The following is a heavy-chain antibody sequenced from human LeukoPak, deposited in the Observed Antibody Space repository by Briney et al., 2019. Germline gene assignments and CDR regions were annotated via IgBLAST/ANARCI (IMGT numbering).Heavy chain of an antibody. CDR1: GFTFSSYW. CDR3: ARDGTRNYYYYMDV. CDR2: INTDGSST. J-gene: IGHJ6*03. Sequence: PGGSLRLSCAASGFTFSSYWMHWVRQAPGKGLVWVSRINTDGSSTSYADSVKGRFPISRDNAKNTLYLQMNSLRAEDTAVYYCARDGTRNYYYYMDVWGKGTTVTVSS. V-gene: IGHV3-74*01. D-gene: IGHD1-26*01.